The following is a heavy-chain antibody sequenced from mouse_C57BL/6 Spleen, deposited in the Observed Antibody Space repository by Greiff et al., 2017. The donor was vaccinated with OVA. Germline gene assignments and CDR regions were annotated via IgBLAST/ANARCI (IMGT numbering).Heavy chain of an antibody. V-gene: IGHV1-82*01. D-gene: IGHD1-1*01. CDR2: IYTGDGDT. CDR3: ARDGFRHYGSLDY. CDR1: GYAFSSSW. J-gene: IGHJ4*01. Sequence: VKLQESGPELVKPGASVTISCKASGYAFSSSWMNWVKQRPGKGLEWIGRIYTGDGDTNYKGKFKGKATLTADKSSSTAYMQLSSLTSEDSAVYFCARDGFRHYGSLDYWGQGTSVTVSS.